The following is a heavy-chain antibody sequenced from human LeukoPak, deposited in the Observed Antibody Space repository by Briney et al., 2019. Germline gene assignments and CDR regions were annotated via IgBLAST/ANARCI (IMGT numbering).Heavy chain of an antibody. CDR1: AGSISTYY. Sequence: SETLSLTCTVSAGSISTYYWTRIRQPPGKGLEWIGYIYYTGSTNYNPSLKSRVTISVDTSKNQFSLRLSSVTAADTAVYYCARRGSGWYGEAFDIWGRGTMVTVSS. D-gene: IGHD6-19*01. J-gene: IGHJ3*02. CDR2: IYYTGST. CDR3: ARRGSGWYGEAFDI. V-gene: IGHV4-59*01.